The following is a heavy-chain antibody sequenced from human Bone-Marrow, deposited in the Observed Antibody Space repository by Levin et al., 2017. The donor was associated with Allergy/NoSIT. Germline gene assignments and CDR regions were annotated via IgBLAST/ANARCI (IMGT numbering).Heavy chain of an antibody. D-gene: IGHD6-19*01. Sequence: PGGSLRLSCAASGFTFSSYTMNWVRQAPGKGLEWVSSISSSSSYIYYADSVKCRFTVSRDNAKNSLYLQMDSLRVEDTAVYYCARDRAGSSGSISYFDNWGQGTLVTVSS. V-gene: IGHV3-21*01. CDR3: ARDRAGSSGSISYFDN. CDR2: ISSSSSYI. J-gene: IGHJ4*02. CDR1: GFTFSSYT.